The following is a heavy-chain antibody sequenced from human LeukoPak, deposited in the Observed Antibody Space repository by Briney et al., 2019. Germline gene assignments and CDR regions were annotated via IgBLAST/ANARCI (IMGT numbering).Heavy chain of an antibody. CDR1: GFTFHDYA. Sequence: GGSLRLSCAASGFTFHDYAMHWVRQAPGKGLEWISLIRWDGGSTYYADSVKGRFTISRDNSKNSLYLQMNSLRAEDTAVYYCARDVGYFGSGSYPDYFDYWGQGTLVTVSS. CDR3: ARDVGYFGSGSYPDYFDY. CDR2: IRWDGGST. V-gene: IGHV3-43D*03. J-gene: IGHJ4*02. D-gene: IGHD3-10*01.